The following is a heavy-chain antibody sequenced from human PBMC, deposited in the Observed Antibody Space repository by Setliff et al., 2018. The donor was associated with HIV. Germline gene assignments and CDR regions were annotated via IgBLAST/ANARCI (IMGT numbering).Heavy chain of an antibody. V-gene: IGHV4-4*02. J-gene: IGHJ4*02. Sequence: SETLSLTCAVSGGSISSNNWWSWVRQPPGKGLEWIGEIYHGGSTNYNSSLKSRVTISVDTSKNQFTLNLNSVTAADTAVYYCATHCTSTSCYSAGLDYWGQGTLVTVSS. CDR1: GGSISSNNW. CDR3: ATHCTSTSCYSAGLDY. CDR2: IYHGGST. D-gene: IGHD2-2*01.